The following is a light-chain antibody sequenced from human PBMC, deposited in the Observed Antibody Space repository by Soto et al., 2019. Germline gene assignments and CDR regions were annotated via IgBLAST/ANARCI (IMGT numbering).Light chain of an antibody. CDR2: AVS. J-gene: IGKJ5*01. CDR3: QQLFDSPIT. CDR1: QGINNW. V-gene: IGKV1-12*01. Sequence: DIQMTQSPSSVSASVGDRVTITCRASQGINNWLAWYQQKPGKAPELLIYAVSYLQSGVPSRFSGSGSGTDFTLTISSLQPEDFATYYCQQLFDSPITFGQGTRLEIK.